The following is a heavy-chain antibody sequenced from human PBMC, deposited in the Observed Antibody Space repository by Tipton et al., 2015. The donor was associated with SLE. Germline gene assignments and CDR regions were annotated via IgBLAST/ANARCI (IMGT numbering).Heavy chain of an antibody. CDR2: IRYDGGEK. J-gene: IGHJ4*02. CDR1: GFTLTSYS. V-gene: IGHV3-30*02. Sequence: SLRLSCAASGFTLTSYSMNWVRQAPGKGLEWVAFIRYDGGEKYYADSVKGLFTISRDNSKNTLYLQMNSLRPEDTAVYYCAKGGPFGDDWGQGTLVTVSS. CDR3: AKGGPFGDD. D-gene: IGHD3-3*01.